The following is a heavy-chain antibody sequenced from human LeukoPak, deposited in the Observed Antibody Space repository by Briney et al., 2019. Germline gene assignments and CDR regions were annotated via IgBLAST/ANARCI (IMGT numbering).Heavy chain of an antibody. CDR3: ARARGYSYDINWFDP. J-gene: IGHJ5*02. CDR2: IYYSRST. V-gene: IGHV4-59*01. D-gene: IGHD5-18*01. Sequence: SETLSLTCTVSGGSISSYYWSWIRQPPGKGVEGSGYIYYSRSTNYNPSLKSRVTISVDTSKNQFSLKLSSVTAADTAVYYCARARGYSYDINWFDPWGQGTLVTVSS. CDR1: GGSISSYY.